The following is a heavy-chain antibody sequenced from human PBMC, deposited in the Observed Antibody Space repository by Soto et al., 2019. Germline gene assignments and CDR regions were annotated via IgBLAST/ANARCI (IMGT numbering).Heavy chain of an antibody. D-gene: IGHD3-10*01. V-gene: IGHV3-23*01. J-gene: IGHJ6*02. Sequence: GGSLRLSCAASGFTFSSYAMNWVRQAPGKGLEWVSAISGTGYNTYYADSLKGRFTISRDNSKNTLSLQMNSLRAEDTAVYYCARDRQFSHPRGGMDVWGQGTTVPVS. CDR2: ISGTGYNT. CDR1: GFTFSSYA. CDR3: ARDRQFSHPRGGMDV.